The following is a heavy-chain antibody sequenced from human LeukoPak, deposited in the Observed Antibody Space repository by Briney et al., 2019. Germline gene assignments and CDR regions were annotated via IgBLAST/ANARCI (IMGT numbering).Heavy chain of an antibody. Sequence: GGSLRLSCATSGFTFSSNWMSWVRQAPGKGLEWVAVIWYDGSNKYYADSVKGRFTISRDNSKNTLYLQMNSLRAEDTAVYYCARDPYCSSTGCYNLYYYGMDVWGQGTTVTVSS. CDR2: IWYDGSNK. CDR3: ARDPYCSSTGCYNLYYYGMDV. D-gene: IGHD2-2*02. J-gene: IGHJ6*02. CDR1: GFTFSSNW. V-gene: IGHV3-33*08.